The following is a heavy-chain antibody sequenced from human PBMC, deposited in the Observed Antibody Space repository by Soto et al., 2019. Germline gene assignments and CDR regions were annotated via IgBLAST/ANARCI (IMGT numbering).Heavy chain of an antibody. Sequence: SETLSLTCAVYGESFSGYYWSWIRQPPGKGLEWIGEINHSGSTNYNPSLKSRVTISVDTSKNQFSLKLSSVTAADTAVYYCARGRRLRPPAAAIPARGNWFDPWGQGTLVTVSS. D-gene: IGHD2-2*02. CDR2: INHSGST. V-gene: IGHV4-34*01. J-gene: IGHJ5*02. CDR3: ARGRRLRPPAAAIPARGNWFDP. CDR1: GESFSGYY.